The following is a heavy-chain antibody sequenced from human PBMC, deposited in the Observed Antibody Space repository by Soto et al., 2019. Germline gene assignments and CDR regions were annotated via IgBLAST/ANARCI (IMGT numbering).Heavy chain of an antibody. CDR1: GGTFSSYA. J-gene: IGHJ6*02. Sequence: QVQLVQSGAEVKKPGSSVKVSCKASGGTFSSYAISWVRQAPGQGLEWMGGIIPIFGTADYAQKFQGRVTITADESTSTAYMELSTLRSEDTAVYYCASHGGSSSEGRYYYGMDVWGQGTTVTVSS. CDR3: ASHGGSSSEGRYYYGMDV. CDR2: IIPIFGTA. V-gene: IGHV1-69*12. D-gene: IGHD1-26*01.